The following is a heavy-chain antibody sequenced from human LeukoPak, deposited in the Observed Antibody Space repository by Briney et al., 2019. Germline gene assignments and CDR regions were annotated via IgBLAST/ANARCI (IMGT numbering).Heavy chain of an antibody. CDR1: GGSISSGGYY. CDR2: IYHSGST. D-gene: IGHD4-11*01. J-gene: IGHJ4*02. CDR3: ARGYSNSYFDY. Sequence: SETLSLTCTVSGGSISSGGYYWSWIRQPPGKGLEWIGYIYHSGSTYYNPSLKSRVTTSVDRSENQFSLKLNSVTAADTAVYYCARGYSNSYFDYWGQGTLVTVSS. V-gene: IGHV4-30-2*01.